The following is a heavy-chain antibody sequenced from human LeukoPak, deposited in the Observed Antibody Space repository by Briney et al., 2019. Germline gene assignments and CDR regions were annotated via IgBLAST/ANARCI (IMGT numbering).Heavy chain of an antibody. D-gene: IGHD5-12*01. CDR3: ARVRHRYDYTVARPYFLDL. V-gene: IGHV4-34*01. J-gene: IGHJ5*02. CDR1: GGPFSGYY. CDR2: INHSGST. Sequence: SETLTLTCAVYGGPFSGYYWSWLRQPPGKGLEGIGEINHSGSTNYNPSLKSRVTISVHTPKNQFSLKLSSVTAADTAVYYCARVRHRYDYTVARPYFLDLWGQGTLVSVSS.